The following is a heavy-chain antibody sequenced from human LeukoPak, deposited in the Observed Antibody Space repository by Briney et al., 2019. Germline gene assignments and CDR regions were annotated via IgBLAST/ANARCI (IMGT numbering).Heavy chain of an antibody. CDR2: IGGSGQNT. V-gene: IGHV3-23*01. Sequence: PGGSLRLSCAASGFTFSSYGMHWVRQAPGKGLEWVSTIGGSGQNTHYADSVKGRFTVSRDNSKNTLYLQMSSLRAEDTAVYYCAKAPPGDYPYWYFDLWGRGTLVTGSS. CDR3: AKAPPGDYPYWYFDL. D-gene: IGHD4-17*01. J-gene: IGHJ2*01. CDR1: GFTFSSYG.